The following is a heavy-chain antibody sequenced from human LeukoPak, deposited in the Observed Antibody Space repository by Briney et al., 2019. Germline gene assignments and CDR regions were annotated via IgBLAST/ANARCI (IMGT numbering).Heavy chain of an antibody. J-gene: IGHJ5*02. V-gene: IGHV1-8*02. CDR3: ARGWHDSSGYYYVEGAWFDP. CDR2: MNPNSGNT. D-gene: IGHD3-22*01. Sequence: ASVKVSCKASGGTFSSYAISWVRQATGQGLEWMGWMNPNSGNTGYAQKFQGRVTMTRNTSISTSYMELSSLRSEDTAVYYCARGWHDSSGYYYVEGAWFDPWGQGNLVTVSS. CDR1: GGTFSSYA.